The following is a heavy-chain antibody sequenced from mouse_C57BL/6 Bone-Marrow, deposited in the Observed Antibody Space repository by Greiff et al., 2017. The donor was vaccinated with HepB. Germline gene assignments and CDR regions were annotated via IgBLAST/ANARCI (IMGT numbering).Heavy chain of an antibody. CDR1: GYTFTSYW. CDR3: ARWGGNNYEGYYARDY. V-gene: IGHV1-53*01. CDR2: INPSNGGT. J-gene: IGHJ4*01. D-gene: IGHD1-3*01. Sequence: QVQLQQPGTELVKPGASVKLSCKASGYTFTSYWMHWVKQRPGQGLEWIGNINPSNGGTNYNEKFKSKATLTVDKSSSTAYMQLSSLTSEDSAVYYCARWGGNNYEGYYARDYWARGTSVTVSS.